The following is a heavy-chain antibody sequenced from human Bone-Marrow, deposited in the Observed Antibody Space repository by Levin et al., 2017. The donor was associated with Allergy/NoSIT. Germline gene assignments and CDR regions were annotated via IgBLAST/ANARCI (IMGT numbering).Heavy chain of an antibody. D-gene: IGHD2-2*01. Sequence: GGSLRLSCVASGFTFSSYSMTWVRQTPGKGLEWISYISSSSSTIYNADSVQGRFTISRDNAKNSVFLQMDTLRVDDTAVYFCARTPIGHCSSASCYSYDFWGQGTLVTVSS. CDR1: GFTFSSYS. J-gene: IGHJ4*02. V-gene: IGHV3-48*01. CDR2: ISSSSSTI. CDR3: ARTPIGHCSSASCYSYDF.